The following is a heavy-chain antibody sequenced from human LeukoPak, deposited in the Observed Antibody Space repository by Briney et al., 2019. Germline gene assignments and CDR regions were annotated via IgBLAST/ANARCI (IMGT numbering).Heavy chain of an antibody. CDR1: GGTFSSYA. D-gene: IGHD6-19*01. CDR2: IIPIFGTA. V-gene: IGHV1-69*13. J-gene: IGHJ5*02. Sequence: ASVKVSCKASGGTFSSYAISWVRQAPGQGLEWMGGIIPIFGTANYAQKFQGRVTITADESTSTAYMELSSLRSEDTAVYYRARAPMGSSGWYWFDPWGQGTLATVSS. CDR3: ARAPMGSSGWYWFDP.